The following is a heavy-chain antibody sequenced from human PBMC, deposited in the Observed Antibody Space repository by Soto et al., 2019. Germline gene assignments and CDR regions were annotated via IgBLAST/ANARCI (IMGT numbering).Heavy chain of an antibody. CDR3: ARELHEGGYPDWFDP. D-gene: IGHD3-22*01. Sequence: PSETLSLTCAVYGESFSNYFWTWIRQPPGKGLEWIGEINHSGSTNYNPSLKSRVTISVDTSKNQFSLNLNSVTDADTAVYYCARELHEGGYPDWFDPWGQGTLVTVSS. V-gene: IGHV4-34*01. J-gene: IGHJ5*02. CDR2: INHSGST. CDR1: GESFSNYF.